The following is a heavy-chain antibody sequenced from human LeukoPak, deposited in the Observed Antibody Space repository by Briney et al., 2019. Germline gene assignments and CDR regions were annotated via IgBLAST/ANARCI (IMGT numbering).Heavy chain of an antibody. V-gene: IGHV3-23*01. CDR2: ISGSGGST. J-gene: IGHJ4*02. CDR3: AKDRDSSGYRECFDY. Sequence: HPGGSLRLSCAASGFTFSSYAMSWVRQAPGKGLEWVSAISGSGGSTYYADSVKGRFTISRDNSKNTLYLQMNSLRAEDTAVYYCAKDRDSSGYRECFDYWGQGTLVTVSS. CDR1: GFTFSSYA. D-gene: IGHD3-22*01.